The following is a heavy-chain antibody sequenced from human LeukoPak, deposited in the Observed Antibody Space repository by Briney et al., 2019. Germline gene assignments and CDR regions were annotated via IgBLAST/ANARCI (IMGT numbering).Heavy chain of an antibody. Sequence: PSETLSLTCAVSGGFISSGNWWGWFRQPPGKGLEWIGEIRHSVGTNYNPSLKSRVAISMDKSKNQFSLDVTSVTAADTAMYYCARKGPATIADYWGRGTLVTVSS. CDR2: IRHSVGT. V-gene: IGHV4-4*02. J-gene: IGHJ4*02. D-gene: IGHD4-11*01. CDR1: GGFISSGNW. CDR3: ARKGPATIADY.